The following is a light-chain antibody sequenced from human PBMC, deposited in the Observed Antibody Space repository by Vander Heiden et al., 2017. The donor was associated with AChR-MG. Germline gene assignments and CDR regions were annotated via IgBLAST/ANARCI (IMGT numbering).Light chain of an antibody. J-gene: IGKJ3*01. V-gene: IGKV3D-15*01. Sequence: EVVMTQSPATLSVSPGERATLSCRASQSVSSTLAWYQQKPGQAPRLLIYGAFTRATGIPARFRGSGSGTEFTLTISSLQSEDFAVYYCHQYDNLPRTFAPGTKVDIK. CDR2: GAF. CDR3: HQYDNLPRT. CDR1: QSVSST.